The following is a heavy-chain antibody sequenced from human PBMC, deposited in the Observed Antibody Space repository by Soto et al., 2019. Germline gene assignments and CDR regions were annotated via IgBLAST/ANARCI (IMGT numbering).Heavy chain of an antibody. CDR3: GRSSSMLGAGWSDS. D-gene: IGHD2-8*01. CDR2: VSSYNYNT. Sequence: ASVKVSCKASGYSFRGYGINWVRHAPGQGLEWRGWVSSYNYNTKYAQKLQGRISVTTDTSTNTAYMELRSLRSDDTAAYYCGRSSSMLGAGWSDSWGRGTLVTVSS. V-gene: IGHV1-18*01. CDR1: GYSFRGYG. J-gene: IGHJ5*01.